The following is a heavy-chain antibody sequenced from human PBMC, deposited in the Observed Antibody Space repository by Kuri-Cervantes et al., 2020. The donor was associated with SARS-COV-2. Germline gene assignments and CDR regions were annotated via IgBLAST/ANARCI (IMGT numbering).Heavy chain of an antibody. Sequence: GESLKISCAASGFTFSSYWMSWVRQAPGKGLEWVANIKQDGSEKYYVDSVQGQVTISRDNAKNPMYMQMNSLRAEGTAVYSSERVSDWGGGAVGLDEDDYYYYMDVWGKGTTVTVSS. J-gene: IGHJ6*03. V-gene: IGHV3-7*01. CDR2: IKQDGSEK. D-gene: IGHD2-21*02. CDR1: GFTFSSYW. CDR3: ERVSDWGGGAVGLDEDDYYYYMDV.